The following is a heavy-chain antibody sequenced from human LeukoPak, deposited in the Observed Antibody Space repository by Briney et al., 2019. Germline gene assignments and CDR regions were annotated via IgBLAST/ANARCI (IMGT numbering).Heavy chain of an antibody. Sequence: ASVKVSCKASGYTFTSYAMNWVRQAPGQGLEWMGGIIPIFGTANYAQKFQGRVTITADESTSTAYMELSSLRSEDTAVYYCARDRKRGYCSGGSCYGYYYYGMDVWGQGTTVTVSS. V-gene: IGHV1-69*13. CDR2: IIPIFGTA. D-gene: IGHD2-15*01. CDR3: ARDRKRGYCSGGSCYGYYYYGMDV. CDR1: GYTFTSYA. J-gene: IGHJ6*02.